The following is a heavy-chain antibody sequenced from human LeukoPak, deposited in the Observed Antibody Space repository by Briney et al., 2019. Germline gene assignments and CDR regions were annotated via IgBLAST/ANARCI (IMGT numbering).Heavy chain of an antibody. CDR3: ARVPYYYGSGSYYTGNWFDP. Sequence: SETLSLTCTVSGGSISSHYWSWIRQPPGKGLEWIGYIYYSGSTNYNPSLKSRVTISVDTSKNQFSLKLSSVTAADTAVYYCARVPYYYGSGSYYTGNWFDPWGQGTLVTVSS. J-gene: IGHJ5*02. CDR1: GGSISSHY. D-gene: IGHD3-10*01. CDR2: IYYSGST. V-gene: IGHV4-59*11.